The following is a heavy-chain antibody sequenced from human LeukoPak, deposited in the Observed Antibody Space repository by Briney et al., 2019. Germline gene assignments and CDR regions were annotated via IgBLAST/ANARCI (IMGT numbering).Heavy chain of an antibody. CDR3: ARRYDSSGYYDY. CDR2: IIPILGIA. D-gene: IGHD3-22*01. J-gene: IGHJ4*02. V-gene: IGHV1-69*02. Sequence: SVKVSCKASGGTFSSYTISWVRQAPGQGLEWMGRIIPILGIANYAQKLQGRVTITADKSTSTAYMELSSLRSEDTAVYYCARRYDSSGYYDYWGQGTLVTVSS. CDR1: GGTFSSYT.